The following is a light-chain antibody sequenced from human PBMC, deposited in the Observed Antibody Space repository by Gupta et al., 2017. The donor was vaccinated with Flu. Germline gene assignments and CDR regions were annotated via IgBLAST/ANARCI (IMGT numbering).Light chain of an antibody. CDR2: GGS. V-gene: IGKV3-20*01. CDR1: QRVSSSS. Sequence: EIVLMQSPDTLSLSPGERATLSCRASQRVSSSSLAWYQQKPGQAPRLVIYGGSTRATGFPDRFSGSGSGTDFALTISRLEPEDFAVYYCQHNDSFPYTFGQGTKVEIK. CDR3: QHNDSFPYT. J-gene: IGKJ2*01.